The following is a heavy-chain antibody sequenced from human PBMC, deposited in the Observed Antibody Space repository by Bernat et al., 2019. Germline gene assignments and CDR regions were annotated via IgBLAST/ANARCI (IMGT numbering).Heavy chain of an antibody. CDR1: GFTFSGDW. Sequence: EVKLVESGGGLIQPGGSLRLSCAASGFTFSGDWMHWVRQVPGKGLVWVSRINGDGTITDYADSVKGRFTISRDNAKNTLYLQMNILRVEDTAVYYCVRSVSGAAGFFDYWGPGSLVTVSS. CDR2: INGDGTIT. D-gene: IGHD5/OR15-5a*01. CDR3: VRSVSGAAGFFDY. V-gene: IGHV3-74*01. J-gene: IGHJ4*02.